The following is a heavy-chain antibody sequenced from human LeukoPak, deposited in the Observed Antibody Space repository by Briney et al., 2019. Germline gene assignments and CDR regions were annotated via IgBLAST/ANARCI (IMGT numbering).Heavy chain of an antibody. CDR3: ARARLVPDALFDY. V-gene: IGHV3-30*03. CDR2: ISYDGSNK. D-gene: IGHD2-2*01. Sequence: PGGSLRLSCAASGFTFSSYGMHWVRQAPGKGLEWVAVISYDGSNKYYADSVKGRFTISRDNSKNTLYLQMNSLRAEDTAVYYCARARLVPDALFDYWGQGTLVTVSS. CDR1: GFTFSSYG. J-gene: IGHJ4*02.